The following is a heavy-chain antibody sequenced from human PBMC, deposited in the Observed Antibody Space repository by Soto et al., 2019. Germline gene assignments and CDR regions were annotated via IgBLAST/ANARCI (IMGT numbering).Heavy chain of an antibody. Sequence: QVHLQQWGAGLLKPSETLSLTCVVYGGSSSDYYWNWIRQPPGKGLEWLGEINRAATSKYNPSFKSRVSISLDMSKNQLSLKLSSVTAANTALYYCATLHSDNRAFDSWGQGTLVTVSS. CDR3: ATLHSDNRAFDS. D-gene: IGHD2-15*01. CDR1: GGSSSDYY. CDR2: INRAATS. J-gene: IGHJ4*02. V-gene: IGHV4-34*01.